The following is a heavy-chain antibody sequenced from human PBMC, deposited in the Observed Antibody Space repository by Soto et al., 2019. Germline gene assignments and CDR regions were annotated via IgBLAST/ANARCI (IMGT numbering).Heavy chain of an antibody. V-gene: IGHV3-53*01. D-gene: IGHD5-18*01. J-gene: IGHJ4*02. CDR3: AKGGGYSYGYEVFYFDY. CDR2: LYSGGTT. Sequence: EVQPVESGGGLIQPGGSLRLSCEASGFIVSSNYMTWVRQAPGKGLDWVSVLYSGGTTFYADSVKGRFTISGDNSKNTLYLQMNSLRVEDTAIYYCAKGGGYSYGYEVFYFDYWGQGTLVTVSS. CDR1: GFIVSSNY.